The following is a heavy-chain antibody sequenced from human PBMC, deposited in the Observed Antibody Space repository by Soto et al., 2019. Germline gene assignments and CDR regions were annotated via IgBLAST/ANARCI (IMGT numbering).Heavy chain of an antibody. V-gene: IGHV1-69*01. CDR1: GGIFSTYA. J-gene: IGHJ4*02. CDR2: IIPIFGTP. D-gene: IGHD3-10*01. Sequence: QVQLVQSGAEVKKPGSSVKVSCKASGGIFSTYAISWLRQAPGQGLEWMGGIIPIFGTPNYAQRFQGRVTITADEYTRTAYMELSRLRSEDTAVYYCARDRDDYGSGNYYNRIDFWGQGTLVTVSS. CDR3: ARDRDDYGSGNYYNRIDF.